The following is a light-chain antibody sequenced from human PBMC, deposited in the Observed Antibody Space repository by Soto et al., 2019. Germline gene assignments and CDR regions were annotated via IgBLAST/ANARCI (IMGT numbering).Light chain of an antibody. CDR1: SSDVGGYNY. J-gene: IGLJ3*02. Sequence: QSLLTQPASVSGSPGQSITISCTGTSSDVGGYNYVSWYQQHPGKAHKLMIYDVTNRPSGVSNRFSGSKSGNTASLTISALQAEDEADYYCSSYTSSSTPLVFGGGTKLTVL. CDR2: DVT. V-gene: IGLV2-14*01. CDR3: SSYTSSSTPLV.